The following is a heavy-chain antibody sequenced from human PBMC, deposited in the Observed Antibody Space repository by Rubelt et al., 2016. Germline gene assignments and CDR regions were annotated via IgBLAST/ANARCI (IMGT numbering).Heavy chain of an antibody. CDR3: ARDLYKGPRWLVAY. V-gene: IGHV1-24*01. CDR1: GYTLTELS. Sequence: QVQLVQSGAEVKKPGASVKVSCKVSGYTLTELSMHWVRQAPGKGLEWMGGFDPEDGETIYAQKFQGRVTMTEDTSTDTAYMELSRLRSDETAVDYCARDLYKGPRWLVAYWGQGTLVTVSS. J-gene: IGHJ4*02. D-gene: IGHD6-19*01. CDR2: FDPEDGET.